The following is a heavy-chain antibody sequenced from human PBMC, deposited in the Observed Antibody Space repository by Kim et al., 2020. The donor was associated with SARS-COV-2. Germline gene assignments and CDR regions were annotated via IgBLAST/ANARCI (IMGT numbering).Heavy chain of an antibody. CDR2: ISYDGSNK. D-gene: IGHD5-18*01. V-gene: IGHV3-30-3*01. Sequence: GGSLRLSCAASGFTFSSYAMHWVRQAPGKGLEWVAVISYDGSNKYYADSVKGRFTISRDNSKNTLYLQMNSLRAEDTAVYYCARDSLNSYSYGPANWFDP. CDR3: ARDSLNSYSYGPANWFDP. CDR1: GFTFSSYA. J-gene: IGHJ5*02.